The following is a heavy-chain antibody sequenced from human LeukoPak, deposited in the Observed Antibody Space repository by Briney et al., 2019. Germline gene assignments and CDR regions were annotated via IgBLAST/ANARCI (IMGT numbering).Heavy chain of an antibody. J-gene: IGHJ5*02. CDR1: GFTFSSYG. CDR2: ISYDGSNK. CDR3: APNWFDP. V-gene: IGHV3-30*03. Sequence: GRSLRLSCAASGFTFSSYGMHWVRQAPGKGLEWVAVISYDGSNKYYADSVKGRFTISRDNSKNTLYLQMNSLRAEDTAVYYCAPNWFDPWGQGTLVTVSS.